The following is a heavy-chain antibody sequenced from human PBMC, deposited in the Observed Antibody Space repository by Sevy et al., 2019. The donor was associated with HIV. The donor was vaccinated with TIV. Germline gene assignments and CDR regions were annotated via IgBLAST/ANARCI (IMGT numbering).Heavy chain of an antibody. V-gene: IGHV1-18*01. D-gene: IGHD3-22*01. J-gene: IGHJ4*02. CDR2: ISAYNGNT. CDR3: ARDSTMIVVAIGEFDY. CDR1: GYTFTSYG. Sequence: ASVKVSCKASGYTFTSYGISWVRQAPGQGLEWMEWISAYNGNTNYAQKLQGRVTMTTDTSTSTAYMELTSLRSDDTAVYYCARDSTMIVVAIGEFDYWGQGTLVTVSS.